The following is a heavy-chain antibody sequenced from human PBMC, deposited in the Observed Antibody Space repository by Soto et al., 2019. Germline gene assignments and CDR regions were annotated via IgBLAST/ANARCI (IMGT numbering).Heavy chain of an antibody. J-gene: IGHJ5*02. CDR2: IYWDDDK. Sequence: SGPTLVNPTQTLTLTCTFSGFSLSTSGVGVGWIRQPPGKAMEWLALIYWDDDKRYSPSLKSRLTITKDTSKNQVVLTMTNMDPVDTATYYCAHSLIGYYYDSSGSNWFDPWGQGTLVTSPQ. D-gene: IGHD3-22*01. CDR3: AHSLIGYYYDSSGSNWFDP. CDR1: GFSLSTSGVG. V-gene: IGHV2-5*02.